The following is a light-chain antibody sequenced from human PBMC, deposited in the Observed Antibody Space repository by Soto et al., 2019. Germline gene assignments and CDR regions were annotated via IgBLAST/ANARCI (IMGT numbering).Light chain of an antibody. J-gene: IGKJ1*01. CDR1: QIVSSN. V-gene: IGKV3-15*01. CDR2: GAS. CDR3: QQYNNSPPWT. Sequence: EIVMTQSPATLSVSPGERSTLSWRASQIVSSNFAWSQQKPGQAPRLLIYGASTRATGIPARFSGSGSRTAFTLTTSSLQSEDFAAYFCQQYNNSPPWTFGQGTKVDI.